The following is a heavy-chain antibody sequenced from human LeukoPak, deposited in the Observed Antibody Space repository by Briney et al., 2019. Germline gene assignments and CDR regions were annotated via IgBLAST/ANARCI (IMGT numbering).Heavy chain of an antibody. D-gene: IGHD6-19*01. J-gene: IGHJ4*02. CDR3: AKDLGPWYSSGWYYFDY. Sequence: GGSVRLSCAASGFTFSSYAMSWVRQAPGQGLEWVSAISGSGGSTYYADSVKGRFTISRDNSKNTLYLEMNSLRAEDTAVYYCAKDLGPWYSSGWYYFDYWGLGTLVTVSS. CDR1: GFTFSSYA. V-gene: IGHV3-23*01. CDR2: ISGSGGST.